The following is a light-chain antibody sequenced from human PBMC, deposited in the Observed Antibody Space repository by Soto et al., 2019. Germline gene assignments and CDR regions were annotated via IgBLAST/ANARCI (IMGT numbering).Light chain of an antibody. CDR3: QHYHNWPGT. V-gene: IGKV3-15*01. CDR2: GAS. CDR1: QSVSSN. Sequence: IVMTQSPATLSVSPGDRATLSCRASQSVSSNLAWYQQKPGQAPRLLIYGASTRATGIPARFSGSGSGTEFTLTIRSLQSEDFSVYFCQHYHNWPGTFG. J-gene: IGKJ1*01.